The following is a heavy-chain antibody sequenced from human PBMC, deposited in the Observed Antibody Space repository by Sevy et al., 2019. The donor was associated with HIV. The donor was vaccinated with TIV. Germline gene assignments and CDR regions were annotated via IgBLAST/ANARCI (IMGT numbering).Heavy chain of an antibody. J-gene: IGHJ4*02. D-gene: IGHD6-13*01. CDR2: IKEDGSEK. CDR1: GFTFSRNW. Sequence: GGSLRLSCAASGFTFSRNWMTWVRQAPGKGLEWVANIKEDGSEKYYVEAVKGRFTISGDNAKNSLHLQMGSLRADDTAMYFCASTSGKIAAADYFFDYWGQGTLVTVSS. V-gene: IGHV3-7*01. CDR3: ASTSGKIAAADYFFDY.